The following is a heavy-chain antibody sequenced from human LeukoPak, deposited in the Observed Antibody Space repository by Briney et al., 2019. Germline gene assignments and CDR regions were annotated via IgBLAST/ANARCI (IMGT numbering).Heavy chain of an antibody. V-gene: IGHV1-18*01. CDR2: ISAYNGNT. CDR1: GYTFTSYG. D-gene: IGHD4-17*01. CDR3: ARTPPVHGDYSPVDY. Sequence: GASVKVSCKASGYTFTSYGISWVRQAPGQGLEWMGWISAYNGNTNYAQKLQGRVTMTTDTSTSTAYMELRSLRSDDTAVYYCARTPPVHGDYSPVDYWGQGTLVTVSS. J-gene: IGHJ4*02.